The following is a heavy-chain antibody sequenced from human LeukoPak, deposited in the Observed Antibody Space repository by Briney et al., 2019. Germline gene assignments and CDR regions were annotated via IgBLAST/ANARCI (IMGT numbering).Heavy chain of an antibody. CDR1: GYTFTSYA. Sequence: ASVKVSCKASGYTFTSYAMHWVRQAPGQRLEWMGWINAGNGNTKYSQKFQGRVTITRDTSASTAYMELSSLRSEDTAVYYCARDFGYCSSTSCYLNWFDPWGQGTLATVSS. J-gene: IGHJ5*02. V-gene: IGHV1-3*01. CDR2: INAGNGNT. CDR3: ARDFGYCSSTSCYLNWFDP. D-gene: IGHD2-2*03.